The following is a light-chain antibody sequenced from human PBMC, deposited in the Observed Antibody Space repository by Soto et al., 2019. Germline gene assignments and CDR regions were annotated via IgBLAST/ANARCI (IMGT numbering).Light chain of an antibody. CDR3: QSYDSSLSGWV. CDR1: SSNIGAGYD. Sequence: QSVLTQPPSVSGAPGQRVTISCTESSSNIGAGYDVHWYQQLPGTAPKLLIYGNNNRPSGVPDRFSGSKSGTSASLAITGLQAADEADYYCQSYDSSLSGWVFGGGTKLTVL. J-gene: IGLJ3*02. CDR2: GNN. V-gene: IGLV1-40*01.